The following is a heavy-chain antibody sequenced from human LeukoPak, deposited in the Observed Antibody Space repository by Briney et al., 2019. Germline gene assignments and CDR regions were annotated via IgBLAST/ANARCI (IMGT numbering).Heavy chain of an antibody. V-gene: IGHV4-34*01. Sequence: SETLSLTCAVYGGSFSGYYWSWIRQPPGKGLEWIGEINHSGGTNYNPSLKSRVTISVDTSKNQFSLKLSSVTAADTAVYYCASSSGYDYYYYYGMDVWGQGTTVTVSS. CDR3: ASSSGYDYYYYYGMDV. CDR1: GGSFSGYY. D-gene: IGHD5-12*01. J-gene: IGHJ6*02. CDR2: INHSGGT.